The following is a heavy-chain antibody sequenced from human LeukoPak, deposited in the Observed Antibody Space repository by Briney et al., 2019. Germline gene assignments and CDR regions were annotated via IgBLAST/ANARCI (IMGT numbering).Heavy chain of an antibody. D-gene: IGHD2-15*01. Sequence: GGSLRLSCAASGFTFSNYAIHWVRQAPGKGLECVSAISSIEGRIYYANSVKGRFTISRDNSKNMVFLQMGSLRAEDMAVYYCGRARRDCSGGTCFSYYFDNWGQGTLVTVSP. CDR3: GRARRDCSGGTCFSYYFDN. CDR1: GFTFSNYA. J-gene: IGHJ4*02. CDR2: ISSIEGRI. V-gene: IGHV3-64*01.